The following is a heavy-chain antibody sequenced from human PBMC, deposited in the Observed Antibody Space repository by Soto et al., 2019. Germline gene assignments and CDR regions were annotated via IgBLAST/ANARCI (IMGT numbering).Heavy chain of an antibody. CDR2: ISGSGGST. J-gene: IGHJ6*02. CDR1: GFTFSSYA. D-gene: IGHD6-13*01. CDR3: AKSLYSSSWYWYGMDV. V-gene: IGHV3-23*01. Sequence: GGSLRLSCAASGFTFSSYAMSWVRQAPGKGLEWVSAISGSGGSTYYADSVKGRFTISRDNSKNTLYLQMNSLRAEDTAVYYCAKSLYSSSWYWYGMDVWGQGTMVTVSS.